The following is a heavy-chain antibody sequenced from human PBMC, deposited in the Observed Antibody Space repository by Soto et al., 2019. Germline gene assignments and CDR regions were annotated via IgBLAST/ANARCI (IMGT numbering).Heavy chain of an antibody. D-gene: IGHD2-2*01. V-gene: IGHV1-69*10. Sequence: GASVKVSCKASGGTFSSYTISWVRQAPGQGLEWMGGFDPQDGEIIYAQKLQGRVTITRDTSASTAYMELSSLRSEDTAVYYCARWLPAQLLFDYWGQGTLVTVSS. CDR1: GGTFSSYT. CDR2: FDPQDGEI. CDR3: ARWLPAQLLFDY. J-gene: IGHJ4*02.